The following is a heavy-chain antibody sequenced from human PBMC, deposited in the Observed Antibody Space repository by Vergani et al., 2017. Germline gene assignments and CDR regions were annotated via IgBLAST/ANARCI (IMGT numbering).Heavy chain of an antibody. CDR3: AREGRLGYYDSSGXSDY. V-gene: IGHV1-2*02. CDR2: INPNSGGT. J-gene: IGHJ4*02. D-gene: IGHD3-22*01. Sequence: QVQLVQSGAEVKKPGASVKVSCKASGYTFTGYYMHWVRQAPGQGLEWMGWINPNSGGTNYAQKFQGRVTMTRDTSISTAYMELSRLRSDDTAVYYCAREGRLGYYDSSGXSDYWGQGTLVTVSS. CDR1: GYTFTGYY.